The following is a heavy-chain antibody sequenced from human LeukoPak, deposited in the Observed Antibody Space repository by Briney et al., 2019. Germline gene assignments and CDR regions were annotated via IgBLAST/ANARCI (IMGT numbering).Heavy chain of an antibody. J-gene: IGHJ6*02. Sequence: GGSLRLSCAASGFIFSSYSMNWVRQAPGKGLEGASHISSSSSTIYYADSVKGRFTISRDNAKNSLYLQMNSLRDEDTAVYYCARDLYSSYGMDVWGQGTTVTVSS. D-gene: IGHD4-11*01. V-gene: IGHV3-48*02. CDR3: ARDLYSSYGMDV. CDR2: ISSSSSTI. CDR1: GFIFSSYS.